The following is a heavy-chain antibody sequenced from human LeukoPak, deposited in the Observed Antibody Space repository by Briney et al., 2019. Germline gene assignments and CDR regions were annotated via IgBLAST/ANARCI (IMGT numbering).Heavy chain of an antibody. CDR1: GFTFSSSA. CDR3: ARNIRGYYFDY. V-gene: IGHV3-23*01. CDR2: ITGNGATT. J-gene: IGHJ4*02. Sequence: PGGSLRLSCAASGFTFSSSAMSWVRQTPGKGLEWVSSITGNGATTYYSDSVKGRFTISRDNSKNTLSLQMNSLRAEDTAVYYCARNIRGYYFDYWGQGTLVTVSS. D-gene: IGHD3-16*01.